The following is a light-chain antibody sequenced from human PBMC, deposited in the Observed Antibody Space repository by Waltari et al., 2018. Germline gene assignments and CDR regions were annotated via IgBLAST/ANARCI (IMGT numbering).Light chain of an antibody. CDR3: QQYDNWPLT. Sequence: EKVMTQSPATLSVSPGERATLSCRASQNVNNNLAWYRQKPGQAPRFLIYDASTRATDVPARFSGGGSGTEFTLSISSLQSEDFAVYYCQQYDNWPLTFGQGTKLEIK. V-gene: IGKV3-15*01. CDR1: QNVNNN. J-gene: IGKJ2*01. CDR2: DAS.